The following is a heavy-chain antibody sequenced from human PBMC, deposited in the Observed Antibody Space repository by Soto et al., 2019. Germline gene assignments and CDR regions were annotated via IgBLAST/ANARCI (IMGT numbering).Heavy chain of an antibody. J-gene: IGHJ4*02. Sequence: PSETLSLTCTVSGDSVSSGRYYWSWIRQPPGKALEWIAYIYYRGSTNYNPSPKSRVTIPRDTSKNQFSLKLTSVTAADTAVYYCERSGGGSGWLGGQGTLVTVS. CDR3: ERSGGGSGWL. V-gene: IGHV4-61*01. D-gene: IGHD6-19*01. CDR1: GDSVSSGRYY. CDR2: IYYRGST.